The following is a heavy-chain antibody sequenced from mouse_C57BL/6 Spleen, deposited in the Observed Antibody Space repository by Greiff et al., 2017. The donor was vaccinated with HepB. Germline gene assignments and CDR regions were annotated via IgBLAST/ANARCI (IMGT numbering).Heavy chain of an antibody. CDR3: AREIYDGYYGYYAMDY. J-gene: IGHJ4*01. V-gene: IGHV1-53*01. D-gene: IGHD2-3*01. Sequence: QVQLQQPGTELVKPGASVKLSCKASGYTFTSYWMHWVKQRPGQGLEWIGNINPSNGGTNYNEKFKSKATLTVDKSSSTAYMQLSSLTSEDSAVYYCAREIYDGYYGYYAMDYWGQGTSVTVSS. CDR2: INPSNGGT. CDR1: GYTFTSYW.